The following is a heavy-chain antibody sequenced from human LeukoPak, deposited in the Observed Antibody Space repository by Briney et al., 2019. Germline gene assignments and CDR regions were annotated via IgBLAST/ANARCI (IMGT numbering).Heavy chain of an antibody. Sequence: GGSLRLSCAASAFTFSSYWMTWVRQAPGKGLEWVSGINWNGGSTGYADSVKGRFTISRDNAKNSLYLQMNSLRAEDTALYYCARSRHSYDSSGFPHYWGQGALVTVSS. CDR2: INWNGGST. CDR1: AFTFSSYW. D-gene: IGHD3-22*01. CDR3: ARSRHSYDSSGFPHY. J-gene: IGHJ4*02. V-gene: IGHV3-20*04.